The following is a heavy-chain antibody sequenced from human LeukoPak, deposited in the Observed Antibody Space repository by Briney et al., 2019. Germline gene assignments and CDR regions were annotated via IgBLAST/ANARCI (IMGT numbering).Heavy chain of an antibody. CDR3: ARAHREYGYGIYYFDC. D-gene: IGHD5-12*01. Sequence: SVKVSCRASGGTFSSYAISWVRQAPGQGLEWMGRIIPILAIANYAQRFQGRVTITADKSTRTAYMELSSLRSEDTAVYYCARAHREYGYGIYYFDCWGQGTLVTVSS. CDR2: IIPILAIA. V-gene: IGHV1-69*04. CDR1: GGTFSSYA. J-gene: IGHJ4*02.